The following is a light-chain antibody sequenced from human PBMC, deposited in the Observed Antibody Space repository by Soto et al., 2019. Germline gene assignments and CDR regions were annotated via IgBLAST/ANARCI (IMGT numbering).Light chain of an antibody. CDR3: QQYNSYEYT. CDR2: DAS. J-gene: IGKJ2*01. CDR1: QSISSW. V-gene: IGKV1-5*01. Sequence: DIQMTQSPSTLSAYVGDRVTITCRASQSISSWLAWYQQKQGKAPKLLIYDASRLESGVPSRFSGSGSGTEFTLTSSSLKPDDFAAYYCQQYNSYEYTFGQGTKMEIK.